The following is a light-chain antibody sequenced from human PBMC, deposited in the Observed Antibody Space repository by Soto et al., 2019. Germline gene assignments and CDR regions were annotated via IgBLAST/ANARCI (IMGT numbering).Light chain of an antibody. Sequence: QYVLTQPPSACGTPGQRVTISCSGSSSNIGSNYVYWYQQLPGTAPKLLIYSNNQRPSGVPDRFSGSKSGTSASLAISGLRSEDEADYYCAAWDDSLSGQVFGTGTKVTVL. CDR3: AAWDDSLSGQV. V-gene: IGLV1-47*02. CDR2: SNN. J-gene: IGLJ1*01. CDR1: SSNIGSNY.